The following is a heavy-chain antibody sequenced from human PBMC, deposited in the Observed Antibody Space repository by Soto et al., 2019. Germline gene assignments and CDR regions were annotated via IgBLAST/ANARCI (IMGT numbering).Heavy chain of an antibody. Sequence: SEPTLLTRPLSRRLITRSSLYLASVPQPPVVGLEWIGSIYYSGSTYSNPSLKSLVTISVDTSKNQFSLKLSSVTGADTAVYYCATHSDILTGYCPNWFDPWGQGNRVTVSS. CDR2: IYYSGST. CDR3: ATHSDILTGYCPNWFDP. V-gene: IGHV4-39*05. J-gene: IGHJ5*02. D-gene: IGHD3-9*01. CDR1: RRLITRSSLY.